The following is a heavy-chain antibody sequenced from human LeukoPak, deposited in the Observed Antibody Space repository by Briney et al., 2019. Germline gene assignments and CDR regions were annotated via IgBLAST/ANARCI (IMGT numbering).Heavy chain of an antibody. CDR2: INPNSGGT. V-gene: IGHV1-2*02. J-gene: IGHJ4*02. CDR3: ARGGSSGFALHFDY. Sequence: EASVKVSCKASGYTFTGYYMHWVRQAPGQGLEWMGWINPNSGGTNYAQKFQGRVTMARDTSISTAYMELSRLRSDDTAVYYCARGGSSGFALHFDYWGQGTLVTVSS. D-gene: IGHD6-19*01. CDR1: GYTFTGYY.